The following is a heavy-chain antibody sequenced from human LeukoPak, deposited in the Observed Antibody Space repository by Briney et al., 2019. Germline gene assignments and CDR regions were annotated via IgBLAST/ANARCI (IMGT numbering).Heavy chain of an antibody. CDR3: VKGATVATIGFFDY. D-gene: IGHD5-24*01. Sequence: GGSLRLSCAASGFTLSSCGMHWVRQAPGKGLEWVAAISYDGSSKYYGDSVKGRFTISRDTSTKTLFQEMSSLRAEDTAVYYCVKGATVATIGFFDYWGQGTLVTVSS. CDR1: GFTLSSCG. CDR2: ISYDGSSK. V-gene: IGHV3-30*18. J-gene: IGHJ4*02.